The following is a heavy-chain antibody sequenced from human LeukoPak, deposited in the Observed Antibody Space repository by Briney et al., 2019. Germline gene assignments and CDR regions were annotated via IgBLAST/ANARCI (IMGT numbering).Heavy chain of an antibody. CDR1: GGSISSGDYY. CDR2: IYYSGST. D-gene: IGHD2-15*01. J-gene: IGHJ6*02. CDR3: ARDRYCSGASCYYGMDV. V-gene: IGHV4-30-4*01. Sequence: SETLSLTCTVSGGSISSGDYYWSWIRQPPGKGLECIGYIYYSGSTYYNPSLKSRVTTSVDTSKNQFSLKLSSVTAADTAVYYCARDRYCSGASCYYGMDVWGQGTTVTVSS.